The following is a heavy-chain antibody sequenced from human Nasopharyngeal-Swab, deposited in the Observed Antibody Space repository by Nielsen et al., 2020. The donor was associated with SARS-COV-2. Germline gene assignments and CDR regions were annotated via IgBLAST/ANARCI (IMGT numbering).Heavy chain of an antibody. Sequence: GGSLRLSCAASGFTFSTYWMHWVRQAPGKGLVWVSRINSDGSSTNYADSVKGRFTISRDNAKNTLCLQMNSLRAEDTAVYYCARDGPELWSYYYYYGMDVWGQGTTVTVSS. CDR1: GFTFSTYW. J-gene: IGHJ6*02. CDR3: ARDGPELWSYYYYYGMDV. CDR2: INSDGSST. D-gene: IGHD5-18*01. V-gene: IGHV3-74*01.